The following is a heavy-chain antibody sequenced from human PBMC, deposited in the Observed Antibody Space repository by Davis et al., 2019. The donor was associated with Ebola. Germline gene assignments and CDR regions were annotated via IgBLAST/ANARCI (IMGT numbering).Heavy chain of an antibody. CDR3: AREVVQLWLGGPLYFDY. Sequence: PSETLSLTCTVSGGSISSGDYYWTWIRQSPGKGLEWIGYIHHSGTTYYNPSLRSRVTISLDTSNNRFSLELSSVTASDTAVYYCAREVVQLWLGGPLYFDYWGRGTLVPVSS. V-gene: IGHV4-30-4*01. CDR1: GGSISSGDYY. CDR2: IHHSGTT. D-gene: IGHD5-18*01. J-gene: IGHJ4*02.